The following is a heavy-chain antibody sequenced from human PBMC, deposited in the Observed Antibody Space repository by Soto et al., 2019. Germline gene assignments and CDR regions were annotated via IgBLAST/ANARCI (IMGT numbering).Heavy chain of an antibody. J-gene: IGHJ5*02. CDR2: IYYSGST. CDR1: GGSISSSSYY. CDR3: ARRSVATLDISWFDP. D-gene: IGHD5-12*01. V-gene: IGHV4-39*01. Sequence: SETLSLTCTVSGGSISSSSYYWGWIRQPPGKGLEWIGSIYYSGSTYYNPSLKSRVTISVDTSKNQFSLKLSSVTAADTAVYYCARRSVATLDISWFDPWGQGTLVTVSS.